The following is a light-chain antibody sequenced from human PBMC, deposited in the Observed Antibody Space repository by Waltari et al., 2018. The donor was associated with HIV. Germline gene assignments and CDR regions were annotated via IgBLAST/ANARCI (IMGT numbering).Light chain of an antibody. CDR3: SSYAGTYKLL. CDR1: NSNVGVYTH. CDR2: EVF. V-gene: IGLV2-8*01. J-gene: IGLJ2*01. Sequence: PALPQPPSASGSPGQPVTIPCTGTNSNVGVYTHVSWYQQHPGKAPKLIIYEVFKRPSGVSDRFSGSKSGNTASLTVSGLQAEDEADYYCSSYAGTYKLLFGGGTKLTVL.